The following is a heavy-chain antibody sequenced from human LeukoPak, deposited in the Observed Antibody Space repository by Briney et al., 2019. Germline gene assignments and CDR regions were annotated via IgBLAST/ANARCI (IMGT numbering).Heavy chain of an antibody. V-gene: IGHV3-21*01. D-gene: IGHD6-19*01. CDR1: GFTFSSYS. J-gene: IGHJ5*02. CDR3: ARDKYSSGSFDP. Sequence: GSLKLSCAASGFTFSSYSMDWVRQAPGKGLEWVSSISSSSSYIYYADSVKGRFTISRDNAKNSLYLQMNSLRAEDTAVYYCARDKYSSGSFDPWGQGTLVTVSS. CDR2: ISSSSSYI.